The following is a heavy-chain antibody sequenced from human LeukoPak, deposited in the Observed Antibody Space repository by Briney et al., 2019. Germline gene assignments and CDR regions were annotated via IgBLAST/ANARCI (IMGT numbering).Heavy chain of an antibody. V-gene: IGHV3-23*01. CDR3: AKGAVAGNYYYYGMDV. CDR1: GFTFSSYA. Sequence: GGSLRLSCAASGFTFSSYAMHWVRQAPGKGLEWVSTISGSGGSTYYADSVKGRFTISRDNSKNTLYLQMNSLRAEDTAVYYCAKGAVAGNYYYYGMDVWGQGTTVTVSS. D-gene: IGHD6-19*01. CDR2: ISGSGGST. J-gene: IGHJ6*02.